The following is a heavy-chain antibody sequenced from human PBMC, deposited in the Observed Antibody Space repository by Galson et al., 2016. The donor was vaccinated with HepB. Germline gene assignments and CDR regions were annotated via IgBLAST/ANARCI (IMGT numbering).Heavy chain of an antibody. CDR2: SIPIPSMA. D-gene: IGHD6-13*01. CDR3: ARDAVAVVGTLHFYDYGMDV. J-gene: IGHJ6*02. CDR1: GGTSNSYA. V-gene: IGHV1-69*04. Sequence: SVKVSCKASGGTSNSYAFSWVRQAPGQGLEWLGRSIPIPSMANYAEKFQGRVTITADISARTAYMELSSLRSEDTAVYYCARDAVAVVGTLHFYDYGMDVWGQGTTVTVSS.